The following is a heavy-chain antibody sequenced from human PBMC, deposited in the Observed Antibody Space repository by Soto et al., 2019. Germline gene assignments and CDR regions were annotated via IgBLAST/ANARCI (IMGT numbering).Heavy chain of an antibody. J-gene: IGHJ6*02. CDR1: GGTFSSYA. CDR3: ARHVGGASSGYYGMDV. CDR2: IYPADSNT. D-gene: IGHD1-26*01. Sequence: ASVKVSCKASGGTFSSYAISWVRQMPGKGLEWMGIIYPADSNTRYSPSFQGQVTISADKSISTAYLQWSSLKASDTAIYYCARHVGGASSGYYGMDVWGQGTTVTVSS. V-gene: IGHV5-51*01.